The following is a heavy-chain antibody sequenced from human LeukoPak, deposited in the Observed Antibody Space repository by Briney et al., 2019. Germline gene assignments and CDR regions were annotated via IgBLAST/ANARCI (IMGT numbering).Heavy chain of an antibody. CDR2: IKQDGSEK. CDR3: ARAHDFWSGPTNGYYMDV. V-gene: IGHV3-7*01. D-gene: IGHD3-3*01. CDR1: GFTFSTYW. J-gene: IGHJ6*03. Sequence: GGSLRLSCAASGFTFSTYWMSWVRQAPGKGLEWVANIKQDGSEKYYVDSVKGRFTISRDDAKNSLYLEMNSLRAEDTAVYYCARAHDFWSGPTNGYYMDVWGKGTTVTVSS.